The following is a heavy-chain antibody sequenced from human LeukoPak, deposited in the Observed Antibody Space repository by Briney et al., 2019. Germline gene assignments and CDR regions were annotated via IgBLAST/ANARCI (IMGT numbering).Heavy chain of an antibody. CDR3: ARDWASPGAFDI. J-gene: IGHJ3*02. D-gene: IGHD3-16*01. CDR2: IYTSGST. V-gene: IGHV4-61*02. Sequence: SETLSLTCTVSGGSISSGGYYWSWIRQPAGKGLEWIGRIYTSGSTNYNPSLKSRVTMSVDTSKNQFSLKLSSVTAADTAVYYCARDWASPGAFDIWGQGTMVTVSS. CDR1: GGSISSGGYY.